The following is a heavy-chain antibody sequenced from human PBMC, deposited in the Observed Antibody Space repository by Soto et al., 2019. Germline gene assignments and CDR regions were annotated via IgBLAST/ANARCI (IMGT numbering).Heavy chain of an antibody. CDR1: GFTFFNYA. V-gene: IGHV3-23*01. Sequence: EVQLLESGGGLVQPGGSLRLSCVGSGFTFFNYAMNWLRQTPGKGLELVSTISGGGGRASDADTVKGRYTISRDNSKSTWNLQMTSLRADDTAVYYCARKVLGSTSRPDWWYFDLWGRGTLVTVSS. CDR3: ARKVLGSTSRPDWWYFDL. CDR2: ISGGGGRA. D-gene: IGHD2-2*01. J-gene: IGHJ2*01.